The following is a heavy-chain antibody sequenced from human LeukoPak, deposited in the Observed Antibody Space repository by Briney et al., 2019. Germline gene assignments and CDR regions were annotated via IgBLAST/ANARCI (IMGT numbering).Heavy chain of an antibody. J-gene: IGHJ4*02. Sequence: SVKVSCKASGGTFSSYAISWVRQAPGQGLEWMGGIIPIFGTANSAQKFQGRVTITTDESTSTAYMELSSLRSEDTAVYYCARGATRFWVFDYWGQGALVTVSS. V-gene: IGHV1-69*05. D-gene: IGHD5-12*01. CDR2: IIPIFGTA. CDR1: GGTFSSYA. CDR3: ARGATRFWVFDY.